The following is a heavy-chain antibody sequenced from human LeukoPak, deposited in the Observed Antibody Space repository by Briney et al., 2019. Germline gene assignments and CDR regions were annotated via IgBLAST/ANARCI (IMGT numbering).Heavy chain of an antibody. Sequence: GGSLRLSCAASGFTFSSYAMSWVRQAPGKGLEWVSAISGSGGCTYYADSVKGRFTISRDNSKNTLYLQMNSLRAEDTAVYYCAKDHRSSGWSRYFDYWGQGTLVTVSS. V-gene: IGHV3-23*01. D-gene: IGHD6-19*01. CDR3: AKDHRSSGWSRYFDY. CDR2: ISGSGGCT. CDR1: GFTFSSYA. J-gene: IGHJ4*02.